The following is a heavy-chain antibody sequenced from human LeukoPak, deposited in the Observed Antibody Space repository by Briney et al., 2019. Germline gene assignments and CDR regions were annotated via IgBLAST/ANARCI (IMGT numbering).Heavy chain of an antibody. Sequence: PGGSLRLSCAASGFTFSTCAMSWVRQAPGKGLEWVSSISDAFDTTYYADSVKGRFTISRDNSKNTLYLQMNSLRAEDTALYYCAKAVGTSQNRNWFDPWGQGTLVTVSS. D-gene: IGHD4-23*01. CDR2: ISDAFDTT. V-gene: IGHV3-23*01. CDR1: GFTFSTCA. CDR3: AKAVGTSQNRNWFDP. J-gene: IGHJ5*02.